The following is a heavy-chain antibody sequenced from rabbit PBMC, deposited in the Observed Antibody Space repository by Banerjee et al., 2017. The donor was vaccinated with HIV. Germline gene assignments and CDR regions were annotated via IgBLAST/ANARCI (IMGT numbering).Heavy chain of an antibody. CDR1: AFDFSSGG. V-gene: IGHV1S47*01. CDR2: IDPVFGST. J-gene: IGHJ4*01. CDR3: ARDLDGVIGWNFGW. Sequence: QEQLKESGGGLVQPGGSLKLSCKASAFDFSSGGVSWVRQAPGKGLEWIGYIDPVFGSTYYASWVNGRFTISSHNAQNTLYLQMTSLTAADTATYFCARDLDGVIGWNFGWWGPGTLVTVS. D-gene: IGHD1-1*01.